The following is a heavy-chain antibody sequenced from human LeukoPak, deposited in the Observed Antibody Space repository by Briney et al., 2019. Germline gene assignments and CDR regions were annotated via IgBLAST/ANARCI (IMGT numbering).Heavy chain of an antibody. J-gene: IGHJ4*02. CDR3: ASGWGQFDY. CDR2: IKQDGSDY. Sequence: GGSLRLSCVASGFTFRSYWMTGVRQAPGKGLEWVANIKQDGSDYYYLDSVRGRFTISRDNAKNSLYLQMNSLRAEDTAVYYCASGWGQFDYWGQGTLVTVSS. D-gene: IGHD3-10*01. V-gene: IGHV3-7*02. CDR1: GFTFRSYW.